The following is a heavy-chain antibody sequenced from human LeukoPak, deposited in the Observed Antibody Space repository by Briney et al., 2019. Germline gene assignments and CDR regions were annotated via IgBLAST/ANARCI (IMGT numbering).Heavy chain of an antibody. V-gene: IGHV3-30*02. CDR3: AKDHYDYVWGSYRRTQEWHYFDY. J-gene: IGHJ4*02. Sequence: SGGSLRLSCAASGFTFSSYGMHWVRQAPGKGLEWVAFIRYDGSNKYYADSVKGRFTISRDNSKNTLCLQMNSLRAEDTAVYYCAKDHYDYVWGSYRRTQEWHYFDYWGQGTLVTVSS. CDR1: GFTFSSYG. CDR2: IRYDGSNK. D-gene: IGHD3-16*02.